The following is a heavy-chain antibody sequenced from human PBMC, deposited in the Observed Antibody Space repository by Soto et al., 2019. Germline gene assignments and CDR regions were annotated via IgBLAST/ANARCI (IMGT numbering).Heavy chain of an antibody. V-gene: IGHV2-5*02. CDR3: AHAYGGRSLY. D-gene: IGHD1-26*01. CDR2: IYWDDTK. CDR1: GSSLPTDRVG. Sequence: QITLKESGPTLVKPTQTLTLTCTFSGSSLPTDRVGVGWIRQPPGKALEWLAVIYWDDTKTYRPSLKSRLTITKDTSKNQVALTMTDMDPVDTATYYCAHAYGGRSLYWGQGTLVTVSS. J-gene: IGHJ4*02.